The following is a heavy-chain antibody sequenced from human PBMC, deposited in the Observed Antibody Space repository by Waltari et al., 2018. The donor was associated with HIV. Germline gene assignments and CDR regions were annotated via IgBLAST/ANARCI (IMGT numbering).Heavy chain of an antibody. D-gene: IGHD3-10*01. CDR2: IYISGST. J-gene: IGHJ6*02. CDR1: GGAISGYY. Sequence: QVQLQESGPGLVKPSETLSLTCTVSGGAISGYYWRWIRQLAGKGLEWIGQIYISGSTNYNPSLKSRVTMSLDASKNLFSLKMRSVTAADTAVYYCARENILLLFGESYYNYYGMDVWGQGTTVTVSS. V-gene: IGHV4-4*07. CDR3: ARENILLLFGESYYNYYGMDV.